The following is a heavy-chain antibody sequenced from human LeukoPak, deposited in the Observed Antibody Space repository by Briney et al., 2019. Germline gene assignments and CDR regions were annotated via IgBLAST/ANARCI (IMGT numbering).Heavy chain of an antibody. CDR2: ISSSGSAI. Sequence: SGGSLRLSCAASGFPLSSYSINWVRQAPGKGLEWVSYISSSGSAIYYVDSVKGRFTVSRDNAKNSLFLQMNSPRAEDTAVYYCVRVKGSYFDYWGQGALVTVSP. CDR3: VRVKGSYFDY. CDR1: GFPLSSYS. V-gene: IGHV3-48*01. D-gene: IGHD2-15*01. J-gene: IGHJ4*02.